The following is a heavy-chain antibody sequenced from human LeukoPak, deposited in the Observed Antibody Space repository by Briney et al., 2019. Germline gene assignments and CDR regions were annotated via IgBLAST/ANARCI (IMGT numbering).Heavy chain of an antibody. Sequence: ASVKVSCKASGYTFTSYGISWVRQAPGQGLEWMGWISAYNGNTNYAQKLQGRVTITADESTSTAYMELSSLRSEDTAVYYCARRGLLGPLDYWGQGTLVTVSS. CDR1: GYTFTSYG. V-gene: IGHV1-18*01. D-gene: IGHD2-15*01. J-gene: IGHJ4*02. CDR2: ISAYNGNT. CDR3: ARRGLLGPLDY.